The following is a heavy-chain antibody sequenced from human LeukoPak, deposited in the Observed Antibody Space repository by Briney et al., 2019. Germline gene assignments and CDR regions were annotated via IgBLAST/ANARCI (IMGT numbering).Heavy chain of an antibody. Sequence: GSLRLSCAASGFTFDDYGMSWVRQAPGKGLEWIGSIYYSGSTNYNPSLKSRVTISVDKSKNQFSLKLSSVTAADTAVYYCAKSNGYGLIDIWGQGTMVTVSS. D-gene: IGHD3-10*01. CDR1: GFTFDDYG. J-gene: IGHJ3*02. CDR2: IYYSGST. V-gene: IGHV4-38-2*01. CDR3: AKSNGYGLIDI.